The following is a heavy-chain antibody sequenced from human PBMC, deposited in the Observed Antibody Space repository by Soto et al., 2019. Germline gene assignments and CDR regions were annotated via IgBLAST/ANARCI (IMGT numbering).Heavy chain of an antibody. CDR2: IIPIFGTA. Sequence: QVQLVQSGAEVKKPGSSVKVSCKASGGTFSSYAISWVRQAPGQGLEWMGGIIPIFGTANYAQKFQGRVTITADEHTSTAYMELSSLRSEDTAVYYCARRYCSGDSCYYYGMDVWGQGTTVTVSS. D-gene: IGHD2-15*01. V-gene: IGHV1-69*12. J-gene: IGHJ6*02. CDR3: ARRYCSGDSCYYYGMDV. CDR1: GGTFSSYA.